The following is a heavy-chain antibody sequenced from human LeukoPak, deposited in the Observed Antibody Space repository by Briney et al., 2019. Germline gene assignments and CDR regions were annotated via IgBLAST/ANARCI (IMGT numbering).Heavy chain of an antibody. CDR2: ISWNSGSI. CDR1: GFTFDDYA. D-gene: IGHD3-10*02. J-gene: IGHJ6*04. CDR3: AELGITMIGGV. Sequence: YPGGSLRLSCAASGFTFDDYAMHWVRQAPGKGQEWVSGISWNSGSIGYADSVKGRFTISRDNAKNSLYLQMNSLRAEDTAVYYCAELGITMIGGVWGKGTTVTISS. V-gene: IGHV3-9*01.